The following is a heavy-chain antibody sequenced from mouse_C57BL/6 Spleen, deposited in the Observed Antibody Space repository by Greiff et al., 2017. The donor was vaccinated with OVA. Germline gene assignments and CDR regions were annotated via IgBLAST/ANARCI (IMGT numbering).Heavy chain of an antibody. D-gene: IGHD2-10*01. V-gene: IGHV1-55*01. J-gene: IGHJ3*01. CDR2: IYPGSGST. CDR1: GYTFTSYW. CDR3: AREGGPTPFAY. Sequence: QVQLQQPGAELVKPGASVKMSCKASGYTFTSYWITWVKQRPGQGLEWIGDIYPGSGSTNYNEKFKSKATLTVEPSSSTAYMQLSSLTAEDSAVYYCAREGGPTPFAYWGQGTLVTVSA.